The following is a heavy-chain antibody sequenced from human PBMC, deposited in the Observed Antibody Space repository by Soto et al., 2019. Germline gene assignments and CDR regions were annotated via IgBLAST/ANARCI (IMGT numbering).Heavy chain of an antibody. D-gene: IGHD2-15*01. CDR2: ISWDGGST. CDR1: GFTFDDYT. J-gene: IGHJ6*02. V-gene: IGHV3-43*01. CDR3: EKEVRRAVRYCSGGSCPAYYYGMDV. Sequence: GGSLRLSCAASGFTFDDYTMHWVRQAPGKGLEWVSLISWDGGSTYYADSVKGRFTISRDNSKNSLYLQMNSLRTEDTALYYCEKEVRRAVRYCSGGSCPAYYYGMDVWGPGTTVTVSS.